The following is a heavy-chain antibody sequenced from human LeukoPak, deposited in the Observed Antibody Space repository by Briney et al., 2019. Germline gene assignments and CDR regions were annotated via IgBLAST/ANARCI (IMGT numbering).Heavy chain of an antibody. V-gene: IGHV3-53*01. CDR3: ASLRGSYSFYYYYMDV. Sequence: PGGALRLSCGASGVPFSSNYMSWVRQAPGKGLEGGSVIYSGCSTYYADSVKGRFTISRDNSKNTLYLQMNSLRAEDTAVYYCASLRGSYSFYYYYMDVWGKGTTVTVSS. D-gene: IGHD3-16*01. J-gene: IGHJ6*03. CDR1: GVPFSSNY. CDR2: IYSGCST.